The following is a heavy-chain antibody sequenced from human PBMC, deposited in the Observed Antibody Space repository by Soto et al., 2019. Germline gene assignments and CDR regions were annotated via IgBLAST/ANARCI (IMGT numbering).Heavy chain of an antibody. V-gene: IGHV3-21*01. J-gene: IGHJ4*02. CDR1: GFNFRTYI. Sequence: EVQLVESGGGLVKPGGSLRLSCAASGFNFRTYIMNWVRQAPGKGLEWVSSISPSSTYINSADSETGRFTISRDDATNSVILQMNSLRAEDTVVYYCARKDCSNGLCPFDYWCQGTLVTVSS. D-gene: IGHD2-8*01. CDR3: ARKDCSNGLCPFDY. CDR2: ISPSSTYI.